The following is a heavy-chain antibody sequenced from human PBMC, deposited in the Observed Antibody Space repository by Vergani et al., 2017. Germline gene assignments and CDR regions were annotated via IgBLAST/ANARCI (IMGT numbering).Heavy chain of an antibody. CDR1: GYSFNNYA. CDR3: ARVLGYTGDY. Sequence: QVQLVQSGSELKKPGASVKVSCKASGYSFNNYAIHWVRQAPGQGLEWMGWINPNSGGTNYAQKFQGRVTMTRDTSISTAYMELSRLRSDDTAVYYCARVLGYTGDYWGQGTLVTVSS. D-gene: IGHD5-18*01. V-gene: IGHV1-2*02. CDR2: INPNSGGT. J-gene: IGHJ4*02.